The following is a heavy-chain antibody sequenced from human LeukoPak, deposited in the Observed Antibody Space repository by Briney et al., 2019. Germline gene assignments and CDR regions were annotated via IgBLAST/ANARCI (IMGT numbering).Heavy chain of an antibody. D-gene: IGHD1-20*01. CDR2: IWYDGSNK. Sequence: PGGSLRLSCAASGFTFSSYGMHWVRQAPGKGLEWVAVIWYDGSNKYYADSVKGRFTISRDNSKNTLYLQMNSLRAEDTAVYYCAKKGSGLTGTTVGLDYWGQGTLVTVSS. CDR3: AKKGSGLTGTTVGLDY. CDR1: GFTFSSYG. J-gene: IGHJ4*02. V-gene: IGHV3-33*06.